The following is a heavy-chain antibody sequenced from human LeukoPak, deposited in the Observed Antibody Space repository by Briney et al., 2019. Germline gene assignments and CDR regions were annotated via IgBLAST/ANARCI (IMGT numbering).Heavy chain of an antibody. Sequence: SETLSLTCTVSGGSISSYYWSWIRQPPGKGLEWIGYIYYSGSTNYNPSLKSRVTISVDTSKNQFSLKLSSVTAADTAVYYCAREAVRSDAFDIWGQGTMVTVSS. V-gene: IGHV4-59*01. CDR1: GGSISSYY. D-gene: IGHD4-17*01. CDR3: AREAVRSDAFDI. CDR2: IYYSGST. J-gene: IGHJ3*02.